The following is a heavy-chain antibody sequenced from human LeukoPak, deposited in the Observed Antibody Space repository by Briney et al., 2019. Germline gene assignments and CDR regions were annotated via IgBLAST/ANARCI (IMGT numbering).Heavy chain of an antibody. J-gene: IGHJ4*02. D-gene: IGHD6-13*01. Sequence: PGGSLRLSCAASGFTFDDYAMHWVRQAPGKGLEWVSGISWNSGSIGYADSVKGRFTISRDNAKNSLYLQMNSLRAEDTALYYCAKDKRWYSSSSLVDYWGQGTLVTVSS. CDR1: GFTFDDYA. CDR2: ISWNSGSI. CDR3: AKDKRWYSSSSLVDY. V-gene: IGHV3-9*01.